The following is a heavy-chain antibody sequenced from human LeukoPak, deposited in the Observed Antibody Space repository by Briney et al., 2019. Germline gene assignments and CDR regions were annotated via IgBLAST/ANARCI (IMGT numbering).Heavy chain of an antibody. CDR2: ISASGAVP. V-gene: IGHV3-11*04. Sequence: PGGSLRLSCAASGFRFDSFYMGWIRQVPGKGLDYIALISASGAVPHYAESVKGRFTISRDNAKNSVSLQMNSLSADDTAVYYCARSLIVASEDYWGQGTLVTVSS. CDR1: GFRFDSFY. CDR3: ARSLIVASEDY. J-gene: IGHJ4*02. D-gene: IGHD3-22*01.